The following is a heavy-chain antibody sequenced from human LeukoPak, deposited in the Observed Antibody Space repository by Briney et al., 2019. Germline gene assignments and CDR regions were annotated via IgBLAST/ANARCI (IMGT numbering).Heavy chain of an antibody. Sequence: PSETLSLTCTVSGVSISGNYWSWIRQPPGKGLEWIGYIFYTESTNYNPSLQSRVTILLDTSKNQFSLKLSSVSAADTAVYYCARGGYCSNGVCSDYYMDVWGKGTTVTVSS. CDR3: ARGGYCSNGVCSDYYMDV. CDR2: IFYTEST. V-gene: IGHV4-59*01. J-gene: IGHJ6*03. CDR1: GVSISGNY. D-gene: IGHD2-8*01.